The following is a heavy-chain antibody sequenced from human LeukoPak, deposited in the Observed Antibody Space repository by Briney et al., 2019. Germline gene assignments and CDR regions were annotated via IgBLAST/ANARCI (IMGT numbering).Heavy chain of an antibody. CDR2: IYYSGST. Sequence: PSETLSLTCTVSGGSISSGDYYWSWIRQPPGKGLEWIGYIYYSGSTNYNPSLKSRVTISVDTSKNQFSLKLSSVTAADTAVYYCARTTDTYIGDCWFDPWGQGTLVTVSS. D-gene: IGHD2-21*01. J-gene: IGHJ5*02. CDR1: GGSISSGDYY. CDR3: ARTTDTYIGDCWFDP. V-gene: IGHV4-61*08.